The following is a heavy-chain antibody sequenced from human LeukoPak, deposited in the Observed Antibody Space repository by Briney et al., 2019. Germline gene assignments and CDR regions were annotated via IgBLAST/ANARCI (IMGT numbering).Heavy chain of an antibody. CDR2: IIPIFGPA. D-gene: IGHD6-19*01. CDR3: ARVFSGWHDAFDI. V-gene: IGHV1-69*05. J-gene: IGHJ3*02. Sequence: ASVKVSCKASGGTFSSYAISWVRQAPGQGLEWMGGIIPIFGPANYAQKFQGRVTITTDESTSAAYMELSSLRSEDTAVYYCARVFSGWHDAFDIWGQGTMVTVSS. CDR1: GGTFSSYA.